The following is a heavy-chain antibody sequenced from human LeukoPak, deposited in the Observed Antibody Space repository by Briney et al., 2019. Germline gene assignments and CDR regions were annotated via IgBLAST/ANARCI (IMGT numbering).Heavy chain of an antibody. Sequence: SQTLSLTCTVSGGSISSGSYYWGWIRQPPGKGLEWIGSIYYSGRTLYNPSLKSRVTISVDTSKNQFSLKLSSVTAADTAVYYCARSCLIVDIVATIRARLGGNAFDIWGQGTMVTVSS. J-gene: IGHJ3*02. D-gene: IGHD5-12*01. V-gene: IGHV4-39*07. CDR3: ARSCLIVDIVATIRARLGGNAFDI. CDR2: IYYSGRT. CDR1: GGSISSGSYY.